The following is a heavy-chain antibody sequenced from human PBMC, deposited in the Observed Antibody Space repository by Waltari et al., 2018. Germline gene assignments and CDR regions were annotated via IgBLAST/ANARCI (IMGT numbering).Heavy chain of an antibody. CDR3: ARQVPDGSSWYYGFGMDV. V-gene: IGHV4-39*01. CDR2: IYYSRSV. Sequence: QLQLQESGPGLVKPAETLSLLCTVPGGSISSSNYNWGWPRQPQGKGLEWIGSIYYSRSVKYNPSLNSRVSTSLDTSTNQFSRKLSAVTAAGSAVYYCARQVPDGSSWYYGFGMDVWGQGAAVTISS. CDR1: GGSISSSNYN. D-gene: IGHD6-13*01. J-gene: IGHJ6*02.